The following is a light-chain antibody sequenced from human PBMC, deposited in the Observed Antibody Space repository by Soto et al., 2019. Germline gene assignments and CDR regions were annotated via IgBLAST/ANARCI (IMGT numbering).Light chain of an antibody. J-gene: IGLJ1*01. V-gene: IGLV2-8*01. Sequence: QSVLTQATSASGSPVSPATISFSRTRSDVGGYNYVSWYQKYPVDAPTVMIYEVSKRPSGVPDRFSGSKSGNTASLTVSGLQAGGVADYYCSSYAGSNVLYVFGTGTKVTVL. CDR2: EVS. CDR3: SSYAGSNVLYV. CDR1: RSDVGGYNY.